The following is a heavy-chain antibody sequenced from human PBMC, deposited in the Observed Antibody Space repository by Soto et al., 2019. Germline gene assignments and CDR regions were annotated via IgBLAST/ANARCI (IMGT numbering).Heavy chain of an antibody. D-gene: IGHD2-21*01. Sequence: GGSLRLSCAASGFTFSSYWMHWVRQAPGKGLVWVSRINRDGRSTSYADSVKGRFTISRDNAKNTLYLQMDSLRAEDTAVYYCARDRETDAGGDAFDYWGKETLVTVSS. V-gene: IGHV3-74*01. CDR1: GFTFSSYW. CDR3: ARDRETDAGGDAFDY. CDR2: INRDGRST. J-gene: IGHJ4*02.